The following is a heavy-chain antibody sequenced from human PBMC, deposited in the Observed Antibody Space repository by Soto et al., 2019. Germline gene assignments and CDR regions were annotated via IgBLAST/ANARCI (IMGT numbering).Heavy chain of an antibody. CDR2: IYYSGST. CDR1: GGSISNYY. J-gene: IGHJ5*02. D-gene: IGHD6-13*01. CDR3: ARHGPIAAAGTVFDP. V-gene: IGHV4-59*08. Sequence: PSETLSLTCTVSGGSISNYYWSWIRQPPGKGLEWIGYIYYSGSTRYNPSLKSRVTISVDTSKTQFSLKLSSVTAADTAVYYCARHGPIAAAGTVFDPWGQGTLVTVSS.